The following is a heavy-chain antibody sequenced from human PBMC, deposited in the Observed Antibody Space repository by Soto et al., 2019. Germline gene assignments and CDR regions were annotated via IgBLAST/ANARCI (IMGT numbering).Heavy chain of an antibody. Sequence: QITLKESGPPLVKPTQTLTLTCTFSGFSLRISGVGVGWIRQPPGKALEWLALIYWDDDKRYSPSLESRLTITKDTSKNQVVLTMTNMDPVDTATYYCAHSATVSDAFDIWGQGTMVTVSS. CDR2: IYWDDDK. CDR3: AHSATVSDAFDI. V-gene: IGHV2-5*02. J-gene: IGHJ3*02. D-gene: IGHD2-15*01. CDR1: GFSLRISGVG.